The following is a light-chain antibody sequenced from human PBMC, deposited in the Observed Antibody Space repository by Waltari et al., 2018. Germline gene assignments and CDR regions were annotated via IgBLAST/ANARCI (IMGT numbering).Light chain of an antibody. CDR2: DVS. CDR3: CSFAGSYSVL. Sequence: QSALTQPRSVSGSPGQSVTISCTGTSSDVGGYNYVSWYQQHPDKAPKVMIYDVSKRPSGVPDRFSGSKSGNPASLTISGLQADDEAEYYCCSFAGSYSVLFGGGTKVTVL. J-gene: IGLJ2*01. V-gene: IGLV2-11*01. CDR1: SSDVGGYNY.